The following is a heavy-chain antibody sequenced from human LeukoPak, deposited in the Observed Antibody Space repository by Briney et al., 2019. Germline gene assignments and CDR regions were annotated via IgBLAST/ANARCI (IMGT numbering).Heavy chain of an antibody. J-gene: IGHJ4*02. CDR3: ASYPTPPSGDFPDY. CDR2: IYYSGST. D-gene: IGHD7-27*01. CDR1: GGSVSSGDYY. Sequence: SETLSLTCTVSGGSVSSGDYYWSWIRQPTGKGLQWIGFIYYSGSTNYNPSLQSRVTISVDTSKNQFSLKLSSVTAADTAIYYCASYPTPPSGDFPDYWGQGTLVTVSS. V-gene: IGHV4-61*08.